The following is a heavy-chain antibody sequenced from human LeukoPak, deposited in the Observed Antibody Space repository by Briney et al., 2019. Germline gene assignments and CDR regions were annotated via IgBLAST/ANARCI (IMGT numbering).Heavy chain of an antibody. CDR3: AKDFRVCY. CDR1: GFTFSSNA. Sequence: GGSLRLSCSASGFTFSSNAMAWVRQAPGKGLEWVAAIRGTTGDTYYADSVKGRFTISRDNSKNTLSLHMNSLRAENTAIYYCAKDFRVCYRGQGTLVTVAS. V-gene: IGHV3-23*01. J-gene: IGHJ4*02. D-gene: IGHD3-16*01. CDR2: IRGTTGDT.